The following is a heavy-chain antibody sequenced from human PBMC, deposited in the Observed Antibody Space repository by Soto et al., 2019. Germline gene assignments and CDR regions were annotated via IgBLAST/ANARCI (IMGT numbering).Heavy chain of an antibody. J-gene: IGHJ4*02. CDR1: GYTFTSYG. Sequence: GASVKVSCKPSGYTFTSYGFSWVLQAPGQGPEWMGWISTWNDGKTDAQKFRGRVTMTTDTSTSTAYMELRSLRSDDTAVYYCARLNSDYAVDYWGQGTLVTVSS. D-gene: IGHD5-12*01. CDR2: ISTWNDGK. CDR3: ARLNSDYAVDY. V-gene: IGHV1-18*04.